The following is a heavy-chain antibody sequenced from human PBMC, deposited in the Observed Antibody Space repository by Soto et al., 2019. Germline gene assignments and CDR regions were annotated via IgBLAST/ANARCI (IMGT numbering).Heavy chain of an antibody. CDR1: GFTFCDYD. CDR2: IRSKTYGGTT. J-gene: IGHJ4*02. V-gene: IGHV3-49*04. CDR3: TTNSYDY. D-gene: IGHD3-10*01. Sequence: SMRLSLTASGFTFCDYDLRWVRQAPGKWLEWVGFIRSKTYGGTTEYAASVKGRFTISRDDSKSIAYLQMNSLKTEDTAVYYCTTNSYDYWGQGTLVTVSS.